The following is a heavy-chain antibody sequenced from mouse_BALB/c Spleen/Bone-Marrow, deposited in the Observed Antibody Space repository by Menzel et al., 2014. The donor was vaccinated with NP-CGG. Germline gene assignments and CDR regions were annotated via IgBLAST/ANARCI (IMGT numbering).Heavy chain of an antibody. V-gene: IGHV1S127*01. CDR3: TRSGYGNYYAMDY. CDR2: IDPSDSYT. CDR1: GYTFTSYW. J-gene: IGHJ4*01. Sequence: QVQLQQSGAELVKPGASVKMSCKASGYTFTSYWMHWVKQRPGQGLEWIGVIDPSDSYTSYNQKFKGKATLTVDTSSSTAYMQLSSLTSEDSAVYYCTRSGYGNYYAMDYWGQGTSVTVSP. D-gene: IGHD3-2*02.